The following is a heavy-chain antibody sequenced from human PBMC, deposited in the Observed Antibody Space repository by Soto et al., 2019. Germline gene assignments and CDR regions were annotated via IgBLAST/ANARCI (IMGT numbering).Heavy chain of an antibody. CDR2: ISSSSSTI. J-gene: IGHJ3*02. Sequence: EVQLVESGGGLVQPGGPLRLSCAASGFTFSSYSMNWVRQAPGKGLEWVSYISSSSSTIYYADSVKGRFTISRDNAKNSLYLQMNSLRAEDTAVYYCARDLSLTSHDAFDIWGQGTMVTVSS. V-gene: IGHV3-48*01. D-gene: IGHD1-1*01. CDR1: GFTFSSYS. CDR3: ARDLSLTSHDAFDI.